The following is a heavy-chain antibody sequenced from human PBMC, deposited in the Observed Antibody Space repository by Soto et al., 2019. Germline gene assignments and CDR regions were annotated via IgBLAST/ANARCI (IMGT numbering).Heavy chain of an antibody. V-gene: IGHV1-18*01. J-gene: IGHJ6*02. CDR3: ARPRNSGYHTHFYFGMDV. Sequence: QAHLEQSGIEVKKPGASVKVTCKASGYTFHSFGISWVRQAPGQGLEWMGWISTYNDNTNYAQKFRGRVAMATDMSTGTASMELRSLTPDDTAVYYCARPRNSGYHTHFYFGMDVWGQGTTIIVSS. CDR2: ISTYNDNT. CDR1: GYTFHSFG. D-gene: IGHD5-12*01.